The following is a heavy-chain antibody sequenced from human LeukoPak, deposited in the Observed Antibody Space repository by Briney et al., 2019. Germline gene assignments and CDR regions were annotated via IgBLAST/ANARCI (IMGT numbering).Heavy chain of an antibody. V-gene: IGHV3-74*01. J-gene: IGHJ3*02. CDR3: ARGGSPPEALGDTFDI. CDR1: GSTFSNYW. D-gene: IGHD1-26*01. CDR2: INSDGSGT. Sequence: GGSLRLSCAASGSTFSNYWMHWVRQAPGKGLVWVSRINSDGSGTSYADSVKGRFTISRDNAKNTLYLQMNSLRAEDTAVYYCARGGSPPEALGDTFDIWGQGTMVTVSS.